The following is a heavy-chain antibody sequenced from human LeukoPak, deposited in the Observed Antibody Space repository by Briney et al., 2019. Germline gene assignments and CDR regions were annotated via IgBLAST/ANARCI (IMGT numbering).Heavy chain of an antibody. J-gene: IGHJ4*02. CDR3: ARSSSGTYHY. D-gene: IGHD3-10*01. CDR1: GYTFASYT. Sequence: ASVKVSCKTSGYTFASYTMHWLRQAPGQSLEWMGWINGDNDNTKYSEKFQGRVTITRDTSASSAYTELSSLRSEDTAVYYCARSSSGTYHYWGQGTLVTVSS. V-gene: IGHV1-3*01. CDR2: INGDNDNT.